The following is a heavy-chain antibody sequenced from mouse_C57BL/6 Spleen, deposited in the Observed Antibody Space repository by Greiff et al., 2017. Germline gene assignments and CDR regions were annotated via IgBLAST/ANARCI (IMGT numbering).Heavy chain of an antibody. J-gene: IGHJ1*03. Sequence: QVHVKQSGPGLVQPSQSLSITCTVSGFSLTSYGVHWVRQSPGKGLEWLGVIWSGGSTDYNAAFISRLSISKDNSKSHVFLKMNSLQADDTAIYYCSREFTTVVATNWYFEVWGTGTTVTVSS. CDR2: IWSGGST. CDR1: GFSLTSYG. D-gene: IGHD1-1*01. CDR3: SREFTTVVATNWYFEV. V-gene: IGHV2-2*01.